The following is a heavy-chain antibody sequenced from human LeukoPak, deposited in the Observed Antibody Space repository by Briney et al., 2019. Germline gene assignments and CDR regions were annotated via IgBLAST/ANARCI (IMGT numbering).Heavy chain of an antibody. Sequence: PGGSLRLSCAASGFTFNRYWMHWVRQAPGKGLEWVSTIIGSGSGTYFADSVKGRFTISRDNSKSTLYLQMNSLRAEDTAVYYCAKCRSTWFKEYWGQGTLVIVSS. J-gene: IGHJ4*02. D-gene: IGHD6-13*01. CDR3: AKCRSTWFKEY. CDR2: IIGSGSGT. V-gene: IGHV3-23*01. CDR1: GFTFNRYW.